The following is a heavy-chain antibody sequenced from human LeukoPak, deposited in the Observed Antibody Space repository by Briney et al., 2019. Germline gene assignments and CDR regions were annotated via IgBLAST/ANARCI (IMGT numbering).Heavy chain of an antibody. Sequence: GGSLRLSCEASTFTFSSYWMSWVRQAPGKGLQWIANIRQDGNAKYYVDSVKGRFTISRDNAKKSVYLQMDSLRADDTAVYYCARDGYGDSTGAFDVWGQGTMVTVSS. V-gene: IGHV3-7*01. CDR2: IRQDGNAK. CDR3: ARDGYGDSTGAFDV. D-gene: IGHD4-17*01. CDR1: TFTFSSYW. J-gene: IGHJ3*01.